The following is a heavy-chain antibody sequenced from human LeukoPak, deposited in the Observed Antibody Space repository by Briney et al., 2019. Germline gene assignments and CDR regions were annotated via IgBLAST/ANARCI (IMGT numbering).Heavy chain of an antibody. D-gene: IGHD5-18*01. CDR3: TRGPARGYSRVDY. CDR2: IRSEAYGGTT. CDR1: GFTFGDYA. V-gene: IGHV3-49*04. J-gene: IGHJ4*02. Sequence: GGSLRLSCTASGFTFGDYAMSWVCQAPGKGLEWVGFIRSEAYGGTTEYAASVKGRFTISRDDSKSIAYLQMNSLEIEDAAVYYCTRGPARGYSRVDYWGQGTLVTVPS.